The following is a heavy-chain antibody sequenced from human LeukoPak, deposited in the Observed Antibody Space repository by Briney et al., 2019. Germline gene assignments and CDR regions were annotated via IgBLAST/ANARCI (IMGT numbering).Heavy chain of an antibody. CDR1: GGSISSYY. J-gene: IGHJ5*02. CDR3: ARSDYGDYSWFDP. V-gene: IGHV4-59*01. D-gene: IGHD4-17*01. Sequence: SETLSLTCTVSGGSISSYYWSWIRQPPGKGLEWIGYIYYSGSTNYNPSLKSRVTISVDTSKNRFSLKLSSVTAADTAVYYCARSDYGDYSWFDPWGQGTLVTVSS. CDR2: IYYSGST.